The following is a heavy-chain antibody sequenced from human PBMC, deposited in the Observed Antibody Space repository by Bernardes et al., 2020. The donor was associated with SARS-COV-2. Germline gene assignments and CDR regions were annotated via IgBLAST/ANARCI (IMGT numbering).Heavy chain of an antibody. CDR3: ASRGADFWSGYYGIDY. CDR2: INHSGST. J-gene: IGHJ4*02. D-gene: IGHD3-3*01. CDR1: GGSFSGYY. Sequence: ETLSLTCAVYGGSFSGYYWSWIRQPPGKGLEWIGEINHSGSTNYNPSLKSRVTISVDTSKNQFSLKLSSVTAADTAVYYCASRGADFWSGYYGIDYWGQGTLVTVSS. V-gene: IGHV4-34*01.